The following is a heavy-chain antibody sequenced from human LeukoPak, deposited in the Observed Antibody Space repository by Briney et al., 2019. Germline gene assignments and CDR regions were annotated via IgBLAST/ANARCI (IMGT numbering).Heavy chain of an antibody. CDR3: ARDRLGPSFSVSHFDL. CDR1: GFTFVDYG. CDR2: INYNGDIT. J-gene: IGHJ4*02. D-gene: IGHD3-3*02. V-gene: IGHV3-20*04. Sequence: GGSLRLSCATPGFTFVDYGLSWVRRAPGKGLEWLCAINYNGDITAYADSVNGRFTISRDNAKNSLYLRMDSLRAEDTALYYCARDRLGPSFSVSHFDLWGQGTLVTVSS.